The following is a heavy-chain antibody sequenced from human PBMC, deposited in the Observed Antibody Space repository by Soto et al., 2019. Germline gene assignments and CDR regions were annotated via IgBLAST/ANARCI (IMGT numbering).Heavy chain of an antibody. CDR2: IYHSGST. Sequence: PSETLSLTCAVSGYSISSGYYWGWIRQPPGKGLEWIGSIYHSGSTYYNPSLKSRVTISVDTSKNQFSLKLSSVTAADTAVYYCARVRAATFDIWGQGTMVTVS. CDR1: GYSISSGYY. V-gene: IGHV4-38-2*01. J-gene: IGHJ3*02. CDR3: ARVRAATFDI. D-gene: IGHD6-13*01.